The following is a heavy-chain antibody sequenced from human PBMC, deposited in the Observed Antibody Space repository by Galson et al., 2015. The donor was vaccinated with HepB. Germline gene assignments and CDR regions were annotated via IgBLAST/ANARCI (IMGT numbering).Heavy chain of an antibody. CDR3: ARGKVGGNYYYYMDV. J-gene: IGHJ6*03. Sequence: TLSLTCTVSGGSISSGSYYWSWIRQPAGKGLEWIGHIYTSRSTNYNSSLKSRVTMSVDTSKNQFSLKLSSVPAADTAVYYCARGKVGGNYYYYMDVWGKGTTVTVSS. D-gene: IGHD1-26*01. V-gene: IGHV4-61*09. CDR2: IYTSRST. CDR1: GGSISSGSYY.